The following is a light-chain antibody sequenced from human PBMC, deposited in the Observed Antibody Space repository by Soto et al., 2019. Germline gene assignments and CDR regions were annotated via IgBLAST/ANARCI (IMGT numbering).Light chain of an antibody. V-gene: IGLV2-11*01. J-gene: IGLJ1*01. CDR1: SNDVGAYNY. Sequence: QSALTQPRSVSGSPEQSVIISCTGTSNDVGAYNYVSWYQQHPGKAPKLVIYDVSKRPSGVPTRFSGSKSGNTASLTISGLQPEDEADYFCCSYAVRDTFSVFGTGTKLTVL. CDR3: CSYAVRDTFSV. CDR2: DVS.